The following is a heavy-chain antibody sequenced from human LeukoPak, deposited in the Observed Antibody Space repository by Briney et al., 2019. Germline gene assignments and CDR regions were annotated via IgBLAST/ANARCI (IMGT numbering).Heavy chain of an antibody. V-gene: IGHV1-3*01. Sequence: ASVKVSCKASGYTFTSYAIHWVRQAPGQRLGWMGWISAGNGNTKYSQNFQGRVTFISNTSATTAFMELSSLRSEDAAVYYCARDSGSGSNDYWGQGTLVTVSS. CDR3: ARDSGSGSNDY. D-gene: IGHD1-26*01. CDR1: GYTFTSYA. J-gene: IGHJ4*02. CDR2: ISAGNGNT.